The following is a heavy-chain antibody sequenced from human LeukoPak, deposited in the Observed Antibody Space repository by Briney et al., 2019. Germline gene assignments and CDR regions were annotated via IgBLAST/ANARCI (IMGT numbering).Heavy chain of an antibody. D-gene: IGHD3-22*01. Sequence: GESLKISCKGSGYSFSTYWIAWVRQMPGKGLEWMGIIYPGDSDTRYSPSFQGQVTISADKSISTAYLQWSSLKASDTAMYYCARHEAYYYDSSGYYLWDYWGQGTLVTVSS. V-gene: IGHV5-51*01. CDR3: ARHEAYYYDSSGYYLWDY. CDR2: IYPGDSDT. J-gene: IGHJ4*02. CDR1: GYSFSTYW.